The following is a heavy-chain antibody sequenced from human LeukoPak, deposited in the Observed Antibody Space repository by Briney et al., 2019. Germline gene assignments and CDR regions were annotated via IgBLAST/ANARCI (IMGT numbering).Heavy chain of an antibody. D-gene: IGHD2-8*01. CDR2: IRYDGTKT. CDR3: ARDFDDVNGNFYYIPDF. Sequence: GGSLRLSCTASGFQFSRNGMHWVRQAPGKGLEWVAYIRYDGTKTFYGDSVRGRFTISRDNSKNTLYLEMNSLRHEDTAVYSCARDFDDVNGNFYYIPDFWGQGTLVTVSS. V-gene: IGHV3-30*02. CDR1: GFQFSRNG. J-gene: IGHJ4*02.